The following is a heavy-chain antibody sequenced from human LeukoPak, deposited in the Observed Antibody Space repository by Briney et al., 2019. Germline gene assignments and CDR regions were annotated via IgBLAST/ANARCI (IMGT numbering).Heavy chain of an antibody. D-gene: IGHD2-21*02. Sequence: PGGSLRLSCAASGFTFSNYWMSWVRQAPGKGLEGVANIKKDGSEKYYVDSVQGRFTISRDNAKNSLYLQMNSLTAEDTAVYYCARAHVTGVDALDIWGQGTMVTVSS. CDR3: ARAHVTGVDALDI. V-gene: IGHV3-7*01. CDR1: GFTFSNYW. CDR2: IKKDGSEK. J-gene: IGHJ3*02.